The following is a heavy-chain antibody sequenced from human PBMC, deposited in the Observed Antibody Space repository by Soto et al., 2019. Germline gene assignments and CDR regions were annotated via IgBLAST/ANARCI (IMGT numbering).Heavy chain of an antibody. J-gene: IGHJ4*02. CDR1: GFTFNSYS. CDR3: ARAGYYGSGILL. V-gene: IGHV3-48*02. D-gene: IGHD3-10*01. CDR2: ISSSSSTI. Sequence: EVQLVESGGGLVQPGGSLRLSCAASGFTFNSYSMNWVRQAPGKGLEWFSYISSSSSTIYYADSVKGRFTISRDNAKNSLYLQMNSLRDEDTAVYYCARAGYYGSGILLWGQGTLVTVSS.